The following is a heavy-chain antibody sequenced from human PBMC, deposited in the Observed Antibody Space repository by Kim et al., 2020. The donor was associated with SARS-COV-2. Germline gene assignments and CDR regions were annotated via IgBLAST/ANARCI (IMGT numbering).Heavy chain of an antibody. J-gene: IGHJ4*02. V-gene: IGHV3-23*01. Sequence: NYGDPGRGRFTTPRDDSKNTLYLQMNSLGAEDTAVYYCAKGAVAGTGGYWGQGTLVTVSS. D-gene: IGHD6-19*01. CDR3: AKGAVAGTGGY.